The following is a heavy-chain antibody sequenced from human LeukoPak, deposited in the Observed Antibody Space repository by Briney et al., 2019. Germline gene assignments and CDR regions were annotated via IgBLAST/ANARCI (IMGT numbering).Heavy chain of an antibody. V-gene: IGHV3-30*18. D-gene: IGHD6-6*01. CDR3: AKDPGSSSSGTGY. CDR2: ISYDGSNK. Sequence: GGSLRLSCAASGFTFSSYGMHWVRQAPGKGLEWVAVISYDGSNKYCADSVKGRFTISRDNSKNTLYLQMNSLRAEDTAVYYCAKDPGSSSSGTGYWGQGTLVTVSS. J-gene: IGHJ4*02. CDR1: GFTFSSYG.